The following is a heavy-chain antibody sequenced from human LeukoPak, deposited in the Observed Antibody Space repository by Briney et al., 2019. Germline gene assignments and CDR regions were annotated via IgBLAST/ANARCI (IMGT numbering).Heavy chain of an antibody. D-gene: IGHD3-10*01. V-gene: IGHV4-34*01. CDR1: GGSFSGYY. CDR3: ARLGSVGYYNYQYMDI. J-gene: IGHJ6*03. Sequence: SDTLSLTCAVYGGSFSGYYWSWIRQPPGKGLEWIGEINDIGNTNYDPSLRSRVTISVDTSKNQFSLSLTSATAADTAVYFCARLGSVGYYNYQYMDIWGNGTTVTVSS. CDR2: INDIGNT.